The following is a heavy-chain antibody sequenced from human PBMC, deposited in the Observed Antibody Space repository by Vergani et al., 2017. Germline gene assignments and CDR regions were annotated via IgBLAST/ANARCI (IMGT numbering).Heavy chain of an antibody. Sequence: QVQLQQWGAGLLKPSETLSLTCAVYGGSFSGYYWSWIRQPPGKGLEWIGEINHSGSTTYNPSLKSRVTISVDTSKNQFSLKLSSVTAADTAVYYCARGYLGPPRRGVYYYYYMDVWGKGTTVTVSS. D-gene: IGHD2/OR15-2a*01. CDR2: INHSGST. CDR3: ARGYLGPPRRGVYYYYYMDV. J-gene: IGHJ6*03. V-gene: IGHV4-34*01. CDR1: GGSFSGYY.